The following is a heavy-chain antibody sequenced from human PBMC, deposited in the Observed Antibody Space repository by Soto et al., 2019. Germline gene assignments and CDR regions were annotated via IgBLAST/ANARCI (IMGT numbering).Heavy chain of an antibody. J-gene: IGHJ4*02. Sequence: LGESLKISCKGSGYSFTSYWIGWVRQMPGKGLEWMGIIYPGDSDTRYSPSFQGQVTISADKSISTAYLQWSSLKASDTAMYYCARPIYYYGSGSYYFDYWGQGTLVTVSS. CDR1: GYSFTSYW. CDR2: IYPGDSDT. D-gene: IGHD3-10*01. CDR3: ARPIYYYGSGSYYFDY. V-gene: IGHV5-51*01.